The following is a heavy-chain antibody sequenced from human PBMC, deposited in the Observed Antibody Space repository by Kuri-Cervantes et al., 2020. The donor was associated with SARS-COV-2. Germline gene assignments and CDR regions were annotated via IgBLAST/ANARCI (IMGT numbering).Heavy chain of an antibody. D-gene: IGHD3-10*01. CDR3: ARVFSPIMVGGVRLNWFDP. CDR1: GYTFTSYG. CDR2: VSPHTGKT. J-gene: IGHJ5*02. Sequence: ASVKVSCKASGYTFTSYGISWVRQAPGQGLEWMGWVSPHTGKTSYAQKFQGRVTMTTDTTTTTAYMELRSLRSDDTAVYHCARVFSPIMVGGVRLNWFDPWGQGTLVTVSS. V-gene: IGHV1-18*01.